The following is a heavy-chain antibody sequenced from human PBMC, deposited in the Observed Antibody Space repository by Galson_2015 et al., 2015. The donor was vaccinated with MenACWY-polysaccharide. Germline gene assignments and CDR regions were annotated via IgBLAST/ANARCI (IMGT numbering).Heavy chain of an antibody. CDR3: SRDLWVGAKGSGY. Sequence: SAKVPCKASGYTFNTYGISWARQAPGHGLEWMGWINVNNGNTNYAQKFHGRVTVTTDISTSTAYMELRRLTSDDTAVYYCSRDLWVGAKGSGYWGQGALVTVSS. CDR1: GYTFNTYG. CDR2: INVNNGNT. J-gene: IGHJ4*02. V-gene: IGHV1-18*01. D-gene: IGHD1-26*01.